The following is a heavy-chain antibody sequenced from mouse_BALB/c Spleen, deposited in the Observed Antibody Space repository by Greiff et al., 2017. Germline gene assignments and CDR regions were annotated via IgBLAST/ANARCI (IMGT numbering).Heavy chain of an antibody. CDR2: ISTYYGDA. J-gene: IGHJ4*01. D-gene: IGHD3-2*01. V-gene: IGHV1S137*01. CDR1: GYTFTDYA. Sequence: VQLQQSGAELVRPGVSVKISCKGSGYTFTDYAMHWVKQSHAKSLEWIGVISTYYGDASYNQKFKGKATMTVDKSSSTAYMELARLTSEDSAIYYCARADSSGYLYYAMDYWGQGTSVTVSS. CDR3: ARADSSGYLYYAMDY.